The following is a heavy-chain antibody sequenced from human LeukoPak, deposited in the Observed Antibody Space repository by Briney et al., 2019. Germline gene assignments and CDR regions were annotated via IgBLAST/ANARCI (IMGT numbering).Heavy chain of an antibody. CDR1: GFTFSSYA. J-gene: IGHJ4*02. CDR2: ISYDGSNK. Sequence: PGGSLRLSCAASGFTFSSYAMHWVRQAPGKGLEWVAVISYDGSNKYYADSVKGRFTISRDNSKNTLYLQMNSLRAEDTAVYYCARKNAAVSDYWGQGTLVTVSS. D-gene: IGHD6-13*01. V-gene: IGHV3-30-3*01. CDR3: ARKNAAVSDY.